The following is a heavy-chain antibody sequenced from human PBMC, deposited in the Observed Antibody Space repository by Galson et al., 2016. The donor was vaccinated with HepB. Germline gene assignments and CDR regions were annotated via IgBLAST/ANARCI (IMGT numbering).Heavy chain of an antibody. CDR3: AREDYSILTGYTEDAFAI. Sequence: SETLSLTCTVSGASFRSTSYYWAWIRQPPGKGLEWIGSFDYSGSTFFNPSLKSRVTISVDTSKNQFSLKLSSVTAADTAVYYCAREDYSILTGYTEDAFAIWGQGTVVTVSS. V-gene: IGHV4-39*07. CDR2: FDYSGST. D-gene: IGHD3-9*01. CDR1: GASFRSTSYY. J-gene: IGHJ3*02.